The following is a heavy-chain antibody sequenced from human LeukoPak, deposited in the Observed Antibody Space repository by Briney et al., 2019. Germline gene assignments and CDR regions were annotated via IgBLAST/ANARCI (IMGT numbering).Heavy chain of an antibody. J-gene: IGHJ4*02. CDR1: GYSICSGYY. Sequence: SETLSLTCAVSGYSICSGYYWGWIRQPPGKGLEWIGSIYHSGSTYYNPSLKSRVTISVDTSKNQFSLKLSSVTAADTAVYYCARCGLVRGLNDYWGQGTLVTVSS. CDR2: IYHSGST. V-gene: IGHV4-38-2*01. D-gene: IGHD3-10*01. CDR3: ARCGLVRGLNDY.